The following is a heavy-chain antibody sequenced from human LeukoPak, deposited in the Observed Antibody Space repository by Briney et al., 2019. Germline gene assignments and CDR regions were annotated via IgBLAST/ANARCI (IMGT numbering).Heavy chain of an antibody. D-gene: IGHD2-2*01. Sequence: GGSLRLSCAASGFTFSSYAMHWVRQAPGKGLEWVAVISYGGSNKYYADSVKGRFTISRDNSRNTLYLQMNSLRAEDTAVYYCARDLVDCSSTSCSYYYYYYVMDVWGQGTTVTVSS. CDR2: ISYGGSNK. V-gene: IGHV3-30-3*01. CDR1: GFTFSSYA. J-gene: IGHJ6*02. CDR3: ARDLVDCSSTSCSYYYYYYVMDV.